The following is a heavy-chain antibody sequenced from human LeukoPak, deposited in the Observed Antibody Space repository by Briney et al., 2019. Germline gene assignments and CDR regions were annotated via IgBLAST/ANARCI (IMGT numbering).Heavy chain of an antibody. CDR3: ARGPGWELLVDY. J-gene: IGHJ4*02. Sequence: SKTLSLTCTVSGGSISSYYWSWIRQPPGKGLEWIGYIYYSGSTYYNPSLKSRVTISVDTSKNQFSLKLSSVTAADTAVYYCARGPGWELLVDYWGQGTLVTVSS. CDR1: GGSISSYY. CDR2: IYYSGST. V-gene: IGHV4-59*12. D-gene: IGHD1-26*01.